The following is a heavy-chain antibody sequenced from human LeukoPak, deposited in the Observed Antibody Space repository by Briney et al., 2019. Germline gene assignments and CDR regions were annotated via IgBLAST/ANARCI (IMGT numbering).Heavy chain of an antibody. CDR1: GYTFTGYY. V-gene: IGHV1-2*02. Sequence: ASVKVSCKASGYTFTGYYMHWVRQAPGQGLEWMGWINPNSGGTNYAQKFQGRVTMTRDTSISTAYMELSRLRSDDTAVYYCARPFSGYDPNWFDPGGQGTLVTVSS. J-gene: IGHJ5*02. CDR3: ARPFSGYDPNWFDP. CDR2: INPNSGGT. D-gene: IGHD5-12*01.